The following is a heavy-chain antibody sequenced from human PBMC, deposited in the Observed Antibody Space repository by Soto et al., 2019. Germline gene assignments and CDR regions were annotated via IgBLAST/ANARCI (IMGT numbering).Heavy chain of an antibody. Sequence: QVQLVESGGGLVKPGGSLRLSCAASGFTFSDYYMSWIRQAPGKGLEWVSYINSSSSYTNYADSVKGRFTISRDNAKHSLYLQMNSLRAEDTAVHYCARIITAAGGRRYFDLWGRCTLVTVSS. CDR1: GFTFSDYY. V-gene: IGHV3-11*05. J-gene: IGHJ2*01. CDR3: ARIITAAGGRRYFDL. CDR2: INSSSSYT. D-gene: IGHD6-13*01.